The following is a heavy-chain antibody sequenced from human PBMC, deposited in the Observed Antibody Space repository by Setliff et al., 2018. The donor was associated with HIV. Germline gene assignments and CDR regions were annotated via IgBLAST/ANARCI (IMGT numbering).Heavy chain of an antibody. J-gene: IGHJ5*02. CDR1: GDSINTHY. D-gene: IGHD1-26*01. Sequence: PSETLSLTCTVSGDSINTHYWSWIRQPPGKGLEWIGCISHSGNTNFNPSLNSRVTISLDTSKNQFSLRLTSLTAADTAISYCARSTVGAGASFPWGRGILVTVSS. CDR2: ISHSGNT. CDR3: ARSTVGAGASFP. V-gene: IGHV4-59*11.